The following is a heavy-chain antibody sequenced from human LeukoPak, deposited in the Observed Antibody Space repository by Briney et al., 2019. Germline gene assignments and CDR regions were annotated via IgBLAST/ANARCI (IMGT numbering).Heavy chain of an antibody. CDR1: GFTFSDYY. CDR3: ARHQAPNSYYYGMDV. J-gene: IGHJ6*02. Sequence: GGSLRLSCAASGFTFSDYYMTWVRQAPGKGLEWVSYISDSTSYTKYADSVKGRFTISRDNTKNSLYLQMNSLRVEDTGVYYCARHQAPNSYYYGMDVWGLGTTVTVSS. V-gene: IGHV3-11*06. CDR2: ISDSTSYT.